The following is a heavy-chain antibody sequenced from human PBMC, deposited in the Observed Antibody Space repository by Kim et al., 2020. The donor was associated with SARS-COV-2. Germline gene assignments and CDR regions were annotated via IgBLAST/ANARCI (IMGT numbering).Heavy chain of an antibody. Sequence: SETLSLTCAVSGGSISSSNWWSWVRQPPGKGLEWIGEIYHSGSTNYNPSLKSRVTISVDKSKNQFSLKLSSVTAADTAVYYCARDPSDNGYYSDYWGQGTLVTVSS. J-gene: IGHJ4*02. V-gene: IGHV4-4*02. CDR3: ARDPSDNGYYSDY. D-gene: IGHD3-22*01. CDR2: IYHSGST. CDR1: GGSISSSNW.